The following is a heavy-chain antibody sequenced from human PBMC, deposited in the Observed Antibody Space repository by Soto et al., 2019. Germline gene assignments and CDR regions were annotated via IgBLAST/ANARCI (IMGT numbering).Heavy chain of an antibody. V-gene: IGHV4-39*07. D-gene: IGHD6-19*01. CDR2: IYYSGST. CDR1: GGSISSSSYY. J-gene: IGHJ4*02. Sequence: PSETLSLTCTVSGGSISSSSYYWGWIRQPPGKGLEWIGNIYYSGSTNYNPSLKSRVTISVDTSKNQFSLKLSSVTAADTAVYHCASTAHSSGWYSGGFDYWGQRTLVTVSS. CDR3: ASTAHSSGWYSGGFDY.